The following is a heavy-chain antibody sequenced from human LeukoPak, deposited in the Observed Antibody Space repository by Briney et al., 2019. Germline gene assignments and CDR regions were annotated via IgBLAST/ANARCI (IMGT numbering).Heavy chain of an antibody. CDR2: IYPGDSDT. CDR1: GYSFTSYW. Sequence: GESLKISCKGSGYSFTSYWIGWVRQMPGKGLEWMGIIYPGDSDTRYSPPFQGQVTISADKSISTAYLQWSSLKASDTAMYYCARPIEYSSSSHAFDIWGQGTMVTVSS. J-gene: IGHJ3*02. D-gene: IGHD6-6*01. CDR3: ARPIEYSSSSHAFDI. V-gene: IGHV5-51*01.